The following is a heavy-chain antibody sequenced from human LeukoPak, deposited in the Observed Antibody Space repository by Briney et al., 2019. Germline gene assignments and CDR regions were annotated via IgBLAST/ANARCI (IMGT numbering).Heavy chain of an antibody. D-gene: IGHD3-3*01. CDR1: GFTFSSYS. J-gene: IGHJ4*02. Sequence: PGGSLRLSCAASGFTFSSYSMNWVRQAPGKGLEWVSSISSSSSYIYYADSVKGRFTISRDNAKNSLYLQMNSLRAEDTAVYYCASSIADYGFWSGYSSYWGQGTLVTVSS. V-gene: IGHV3-21*01. CDR3: ASSIADYGFWSGYSSY. CDR2: ISSSSSYI.